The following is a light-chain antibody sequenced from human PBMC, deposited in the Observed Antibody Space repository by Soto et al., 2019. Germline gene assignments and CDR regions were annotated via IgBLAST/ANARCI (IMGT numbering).Light chain of an antibody. Sequence: DIQMTQSPSTLSASVGDRGTITCRASQSISSWLAWYQQKPGKAPKLLIYDASSLESGVPSRFSGSGSGTEFTLTISSLQPDDFATHYCQQYNSYSRTFGQATKVDIK. V-gene: IGKV1-5*01. CDR1: QSISSW. J-gene: IGKJ1*01. CDR2: DAS. CDR3: QQYNSYSRT.